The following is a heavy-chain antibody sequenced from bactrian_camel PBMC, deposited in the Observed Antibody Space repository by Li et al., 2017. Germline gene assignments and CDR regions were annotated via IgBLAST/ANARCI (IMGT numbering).Heavy chain of an antibody. D-gene: IGHD7*01. J-gene: IGHJ4*01. V-gene: IGHV3S63*01. CDR3: AAGTGPTGAKVWGGCWHNH. CDR1: GVTRNQYC. Sequence: HVQLVESGGGSVQAGGSLNVSCVASGVTRNQYCIGWFRQGPGNEREGVASIYASAGTPHYADSVKGRFTIYLDNAKNTLHLQMSSLKPEDTAMYYCAAGTGPTGAKVWGGCWHNHWGQGTQVTVS. CDR2: IYASAGTP.